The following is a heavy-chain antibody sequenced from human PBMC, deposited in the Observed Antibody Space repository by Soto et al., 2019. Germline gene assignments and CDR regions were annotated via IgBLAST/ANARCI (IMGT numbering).Heavy chain of an antibody. CDR1: GYSFTSYW. CDR2: IYPGDSDT. CDR3: ARRGDSSGWDFDY. V-gene: IGHV5-51*01. D-gene: IGHD6-19*01. J-gene: IGHJ4*02. Sequence: PGESLKISFKGSGYSFTSYWIGWVRQIPGKGLEWMGIIYPGDSDTRYSPSFQGQVTISADKSISTAYLQCSSLKASDTAMYYCARRGDSSGWDFDYWGQGTLVTVSS.